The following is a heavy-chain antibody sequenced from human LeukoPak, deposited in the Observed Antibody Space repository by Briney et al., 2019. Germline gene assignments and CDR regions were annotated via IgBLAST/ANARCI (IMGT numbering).Heavy chain of an antibody. D-gene: IGHD3-3*01. CDR3: ARGYSPSYNDFWSGPNWFDP. Sequence: GGSLRLSCAASGFTFSSYAMHWVRQAPGKGLEYVSAISSNGGSTYYANSVKGRFTISRDNARNSLFLQMNSLRAEDSAVYYCARGYSPSYNDFWSGPNWFDPWGQGTLVTVSS. CDR1: GFTFSSYA. CDR2: ISSNGGST. J-gene: IGHJ5*02. V-gene: IGHV3-64*01.